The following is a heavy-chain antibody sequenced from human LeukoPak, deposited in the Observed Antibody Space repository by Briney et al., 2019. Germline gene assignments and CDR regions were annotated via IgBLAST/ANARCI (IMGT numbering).Heavy chain of an antibody. CDR2: IKQDGTEK. Sequence: GGSLRLSCAGSGFTFSSYWMTWVGQAPGKGLEWVANIKQDGTEKYYVDSVKGRFTISRDTAQNSLFLQVNSLRAEDTAVYYCARPRDSGWSKTWDYWGQGTLVTVSS. CDR3: ARPRDSGWSKTWDY. D-gene: IGHD6-13*01. CDR1: GFTFSSYW. J-gene: IGHJ4*02. V-gene: IGHV3-7*03.